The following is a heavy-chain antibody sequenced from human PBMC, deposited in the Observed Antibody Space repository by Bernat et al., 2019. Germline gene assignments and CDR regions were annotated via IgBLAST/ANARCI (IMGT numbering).Heavy chain of an antibody. CDR3: AKERGVIEKWNYPFFDY. CDR1: RYTFTSYT. D-gene: IGHD1-7*01. V-gene: IGHV1-3*04. CDR2: INTGNGNT. J-gene: IGHJ4*02. Sequence: QVQLVQSGAEVKKPGASVKISCKTSRYTFTSYTIHWVRQAPGQRLEWMGWINTGNGNTKYSQKFQGRVTITRDTSASTDYMDLSSLKSEDTAVYYCAKERGVIEKWNYPFFDYWGQGTLVTVSS.